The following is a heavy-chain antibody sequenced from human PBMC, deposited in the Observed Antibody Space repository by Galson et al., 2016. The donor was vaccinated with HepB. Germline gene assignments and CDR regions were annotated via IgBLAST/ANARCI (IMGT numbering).Heavy chain of an antibody. J-gene: IGHJ4*02. V-gene: IGHV1-69*06. CDR1: GGPFSSYA. D-gene: IGHD3-3*01. Sequence: SVKVSCKASGGPFSSYAISWVRQAPGQGLEWIGGIIPIFGTTNYAQQLQGRVTMTEDTSTDTAYMELSRLRSEDTAVYYCAEKRDYDFWSGYEKWGQGTLVTVSS. CDR2: IIPIFGTT. CDR3: AEKRDYDFWSGYEK.